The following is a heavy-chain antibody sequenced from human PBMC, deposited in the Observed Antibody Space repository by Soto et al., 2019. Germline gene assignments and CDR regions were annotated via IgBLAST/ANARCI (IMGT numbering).Heavy chain of an antibody. J-gene: IGHJ4*02. CDR2: INPSGGST. V-gene: IGHV1-46*03. CDR1: GYTFTSYY. Sequence: QVQLVQSGAEVKKPGASVKVSCKASGYTFTSYYMHWVRQAPGQGLEWMGIINPSGGSTSYAQKFQGRVTMTRDTTTSTVYMELSSLRSEETAVYYCAREDTRHFDYWGQGTLVTVSA. CDR3: AREDTRHFDY.